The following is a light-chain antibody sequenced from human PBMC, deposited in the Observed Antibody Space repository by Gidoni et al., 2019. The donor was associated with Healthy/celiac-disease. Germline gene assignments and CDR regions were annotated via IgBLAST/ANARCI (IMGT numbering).Light chain of an antibody. V-gene: IGKV1-8*01. Sequence: AIRMTQSPSSRSASTGDRVTITCRASQGISSYLAWYQQKPGKAPKLLIYAASTLQSGVPSRFSGSGSGTDFTLTISCLQSEDFATYSCQQYYSYPSFGPGTKLDIK. CDR3: QQYYSYPS. CDR1: QGISSY. CDR2: AAS. J-gene: IGKJ3*01.